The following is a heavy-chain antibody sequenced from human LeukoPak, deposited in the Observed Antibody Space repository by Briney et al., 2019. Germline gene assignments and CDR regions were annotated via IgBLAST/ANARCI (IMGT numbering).Heavy chain of an antibody. J-gene: IGHJ4*02. V-gene: IGHV3-21*01. D-gene: IGHD5-24*01. CDR1: GFTFSSYS. Sequence: GGSLRLSCAASGFTFSSYSMNWVRQAPGKGLEWVSSISSSSNYIYYADSVKGRFTISRDNANNSLYLQMNSLRAEDTAVYYCARSRLHPIIFDYWGQGTLVTVSS. CDR2: ISSSSNYI. CDR3: ARSRLHPIIFDY.